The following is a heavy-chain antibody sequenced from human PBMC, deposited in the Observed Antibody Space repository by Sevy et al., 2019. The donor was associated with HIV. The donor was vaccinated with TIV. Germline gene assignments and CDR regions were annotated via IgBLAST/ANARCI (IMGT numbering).Heavy chain of an antibody. CDR3: AHTYYYDSSGYPYFDY. Sequence: SGPTLVNPTQTLTLTCTFSGFSLSTSGVGVGWIRQPPGKALEWLALIYWDDDKRYSPSLKSRLTITKDTSKNQVVLTMTNMDPVDTATYYCAHTYYYDSSGYPYFDYWGQGTLVTVSS. CDR2: IYWDDDK. CDR1: GFSLSTSGVG. D-gene: IGHD3-22*01. V-gene: IGHV2-5*02. J-gene: IGHJ4*02.